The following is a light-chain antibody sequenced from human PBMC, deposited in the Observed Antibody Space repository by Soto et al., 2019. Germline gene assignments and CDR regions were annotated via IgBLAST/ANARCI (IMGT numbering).Light chain of an antibody. CDR1: QGLNARY. V-gene: IGKV3-11*01. J-gene: IGKJ5*01. CDR3: QQRSNWPIT. CDR2: GAS. Sequence: EIVLTQSPSSLSLPPGERATLSCRANQGLNARYLAWYQVKPGEAPRLLIYGASTRATGVPARFNGSVSRTEFTLTINSLQPEDFATYYCQQRSNWPITFGQGTRLEIK.